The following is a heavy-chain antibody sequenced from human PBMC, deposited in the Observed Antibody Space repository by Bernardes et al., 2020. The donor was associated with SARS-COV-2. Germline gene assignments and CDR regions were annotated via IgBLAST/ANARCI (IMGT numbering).Heavy chain of an antibody. CDR1: GFTFRSDG. CDR3: TRWDGSGTKYVGY. CDR2: VSHYGTTK. J-gene: IGHJ4*02. D-gene: IGHD3-10*01. V-gene: IGHV3-33*01. Sequence: WGSLSLSCASLGFTFRSDGMHWGRRAPGKELEGLVAVSHYGTTKYYAACLKGRFTISIDNSKNTLYLQMNSLRAENTAVYYCTRWDGSGTKYVGYWAQGTGGNVAS.